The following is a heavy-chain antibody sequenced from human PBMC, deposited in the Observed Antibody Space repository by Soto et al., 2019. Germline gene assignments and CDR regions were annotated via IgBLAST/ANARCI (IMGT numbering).Heavy chain of an antibody. CDR1: GGSIISSSYY. D-gene: IGHD3-22*01. V-gene: IGHV4-39*01. CDR2: IYYSGST. Sequence: QLQLQESCPGLVKPSETLSLTCTVSGGSIISSSYYWGWIRQPPGKGLEWIGSIYYSGSTYYNPSLKSRVTISVDTSKNKFSLKLSSVTAADTAVYYCASNYYDSSGYFPEAYWGQGTLVTVSS. CDR3: ASNYYDSSGYFPEAY. J-gene: IGHJ4*02.